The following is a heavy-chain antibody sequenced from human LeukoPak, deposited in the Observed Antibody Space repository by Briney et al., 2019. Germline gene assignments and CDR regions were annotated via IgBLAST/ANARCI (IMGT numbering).Heavy chain of an antibody. D-gene: IGHD3-22*01. CDR3: AKEKEGSSGYLLDY. V-gene: IGHV3-30*18. CDR1: GFTFSTYG. J-gene: IGHJ4*02. Sequence: SGGSLRLSCTASGFTFSTYGMHWVRQAPGKGLEWVTLISYDGSTKYYSDSVKGRFTLSRDNSKNTLYLQMNSLRAEDTAVYYCAKEKEGSSGYLLDYWGQGTLVTVSS. CDR2: ISYDGSTK.